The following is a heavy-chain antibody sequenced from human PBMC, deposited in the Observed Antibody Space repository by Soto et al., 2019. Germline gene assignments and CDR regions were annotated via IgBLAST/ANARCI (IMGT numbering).Heavy chain of an antibody. CDR1: GFTFSNAW. Sequence: GGSLRLSCAASGFTFSNAWMSWVRQAPGKGLEWVGRIKSKTDGGTTDYAAPVKGRFTISRDDSKNTLYLQMNSLKTEDTAVYYCTTDPDPSGYDFWSGYAPRDYWGQGTLVTVS. D-gene: IGHD3-3*01. CDR2: IKSKTDGGTT. J-gene: IGHJ4*02. CDR3: TTDPDPSGYDFWSGYAPRDY. V-gene: IGHV3-15*01.